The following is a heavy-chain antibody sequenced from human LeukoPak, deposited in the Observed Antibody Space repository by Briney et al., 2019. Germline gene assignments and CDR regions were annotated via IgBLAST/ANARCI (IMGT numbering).Heavy chain of an antibody. CDR3: ANKPAGFDP. V-gene: IGHV3-23*01. J-gene: IGHJ5*02. CDR2: ITGSGDYT. Sequence: GGSLRLSCAASGFTFSSSAMGWVRQAPGKGLEWVSSITGSGDYTYYADYVKGRFTISGDNSKNTLYLQMNSLRADDTAVYYCANKPAGFDPWGQGTLVTVSS. D-gene: IGHD1-14*01. CDR1: GFTFSSSA.